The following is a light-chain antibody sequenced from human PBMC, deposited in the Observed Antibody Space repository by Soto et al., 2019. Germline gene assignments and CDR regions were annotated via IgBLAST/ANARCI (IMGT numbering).Light chain of an antibody. CDR1: QSVSNN. Sequence: EIVLTQSPGTLSLSPGERATLSCRASQSVSNNYLAWYQQKPGQAPRLLIYGASTRATGIPARFSGSASGTEFTLTISSLQSEDFAVYYCQQYNNWLTFGGGTKVDIK. CDR2: GAS. V-gene: IGKV3-15*01. CDR3: QQYNNWLT. J-gene: IGKJ4*01.